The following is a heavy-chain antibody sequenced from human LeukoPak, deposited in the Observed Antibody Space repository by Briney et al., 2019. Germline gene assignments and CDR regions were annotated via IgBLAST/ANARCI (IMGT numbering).Heavy chain of an antibody. CDR2: IRYDGIIK. CDR1: GFNLRSYG. CDR3: GKGGSSSWDYFDY. D-gene: IGHD6-13*01. J-gene: IGHJ4*02. V-gene: IGHV3-30*02. Sequence: PGGSLRLSRAASGFNLRSYGVHWVRQAPGKGLEGVAFIRYDGIIKYYADSVKGRFTISRDNSKNTLYLQMNSLRVEDTAVYYCGKGGSSSWDYFDYWGQGTLVTVSS.